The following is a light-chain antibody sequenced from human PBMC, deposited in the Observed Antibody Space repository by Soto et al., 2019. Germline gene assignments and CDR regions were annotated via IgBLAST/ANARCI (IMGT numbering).Light chain of an antibody. V-gene: IGKV1-5*01. J-gene: IGKJ5*01. CDR1: PPVPRY. Sequence: IPITQSTTPLSASLRDRFTITCRASPPVPRYLNWSRQKPGKAPELLIYDVSSLHTGVPPRFSGSGSGTDFTLTISSLPPDDFATYYCQQYSTYSTFGQGTRLEI. CDR3: QQYSTYST. CDR2: DVS.